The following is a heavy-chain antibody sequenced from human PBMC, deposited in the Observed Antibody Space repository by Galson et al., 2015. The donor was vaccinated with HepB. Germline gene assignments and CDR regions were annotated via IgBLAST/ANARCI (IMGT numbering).Heavy chain of an antibody. D-gene: IGHD3-22*01. CDR1: GFTFSSYS. J-gene: IGHJ4*02. V-gene: IGHV3-48*01. CDR2: ISSSSSTI. CDR3: ARAYYYDSSGYFDY. Sequence: SLRLSCAASGFTFSSYSMNWVRQAPGKGLEWVSYISSSSSTIYYADSVKGRFTISRDNAKNSLYLQMNSLRAGDTAVYYCARAYYYDSSGYFDYWGQGTLVTVSS.